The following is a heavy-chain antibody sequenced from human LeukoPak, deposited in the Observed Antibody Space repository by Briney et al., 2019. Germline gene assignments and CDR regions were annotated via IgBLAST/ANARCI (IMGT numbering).Heavy chain of an antibody. D-gene: IGHD6-6*01. CDR3: ARTLPGSIAARRGGWFDP. J-gene: IGHJ5*02. V-gene: IGHV4-61*01. CDR1: GGSVSSGSYY. Sequence: SETLSLTCTVSGGSVSSGSYYWSWIRQPPGKGLEWIGYIYYSGSTNYNPSLKSRVTISVDTSKNQFSLKLSSVTAADTAVYYCARTLPGSIAARRGGWFDPWGQGTLVTVSS. CDR2: IYYSGST.